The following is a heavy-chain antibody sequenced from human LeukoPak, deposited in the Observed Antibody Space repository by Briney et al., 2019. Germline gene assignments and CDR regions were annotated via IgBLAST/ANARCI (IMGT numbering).Heavy chain of an antibody. V-gene: IGHV1-69*13. Sequence: SVKVSCKASGGTFSSYAISWVRQAPGQGLDWMGGIIPIFGTANYAQKFQGRVTITADESTSTAYMELSSLRSEDTAVYYCASRTGYGDYSYGMDVWGQGTTVTVSS. CDR3: ASRTGYGDYSYGMDV. CDR1: GGTFSSYA. CDR2: IIPIFGTA. D-gene: IGHD4-17*01. J-gene: IGHJ6*02.